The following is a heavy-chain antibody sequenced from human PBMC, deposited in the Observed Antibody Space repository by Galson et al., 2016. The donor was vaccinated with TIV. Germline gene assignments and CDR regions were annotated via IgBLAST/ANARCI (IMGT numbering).Heavy chain of an antibody. D-gene: IGHD3-22*01. CDR1: GFTFSSHA. CDR3: AKIDSSGYNYGGRFVY. J-gene: IGHJ4*02. Sequence: SPRLSCAASGFTFSSHAITWVRQAPGKGLEWISAISGGGGSTYHTDSVKGRFTISRDNSKNTVFLQMNSLRAEDTAVYYCAKIDSSGYNYGGRFVYWGQGTLVTVSS. CDR2: ISGGGGST. V-gene: IGHV3-23*01.